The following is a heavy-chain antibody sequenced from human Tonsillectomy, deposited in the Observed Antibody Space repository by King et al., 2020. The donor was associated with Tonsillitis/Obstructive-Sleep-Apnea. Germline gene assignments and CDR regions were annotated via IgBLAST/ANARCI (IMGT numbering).Heavy chain of an antibody. D-gene: IGHD5-18*01. J-gene: IGHJ4*02. CDR2: IYTSGTT. CDR1: GITVSDNY. Sequence: VQLVESGGGLVQPGGSLRLSCAAFGITVSDNYMSWVRQAPAKGLEWVSIIYTSGTTYYADSVKGRFTISRDNSKNTVHLQMKGLRAEDTGVYFCVRGEPYTAYFDYWGQGTLVTVSS. V-gene: IGHV3-66*01. CDR3: VRGEPYTAYFDY.